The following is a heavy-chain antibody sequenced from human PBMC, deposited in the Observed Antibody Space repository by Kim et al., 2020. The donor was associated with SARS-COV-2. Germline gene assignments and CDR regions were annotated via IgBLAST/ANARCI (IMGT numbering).Heavy chain of an antibody. V-gene: IGHV4-31*03. CDR2: IYYSGST. CDR3: ARERDDGSGYYYGFDY. Sequence: SETLSLTCTVSGGSISSGGYYWSWIRQHPGKGLEWIGYIYYSGSTYYNPSLKSRVTISVDTSKNQFSLKLSSVTAADTAVYYCARERDDGSGYYYGFDYWGQVTLVNVSS. CDR1: GGSISSGGYY. J-gene: IGHJ4*02. D-gene: IGHD3-22*01.